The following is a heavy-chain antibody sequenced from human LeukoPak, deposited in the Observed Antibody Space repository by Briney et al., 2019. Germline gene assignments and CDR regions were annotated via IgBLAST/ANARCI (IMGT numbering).Heavy chain of an antibody. V-gene: IGHV3-30*18. J-gene: IGHJ2*01. D-gene: IGHD6-13*01. CDR3: AKDSEIAAAAGSYWYFDL. Sequence: PGGSLRLSCAASGFTFRSYDMHWVRQAPGKGLQWVAVISYDGSNKYHTDSVKGRFTISRDNSKNTLYLQMNSLRAEDTAVYYCAKDSEIAAAAGSYWYFDLWGRGTLVTVSS. CDR2: ISYDGSNK. CDR1: GFTFRSYD.